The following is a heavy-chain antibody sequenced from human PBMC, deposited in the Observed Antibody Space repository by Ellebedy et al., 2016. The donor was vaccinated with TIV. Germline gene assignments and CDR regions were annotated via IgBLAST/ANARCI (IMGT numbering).Heavy chain of an antibody. CDR2: IYNDGSST. CDR3: VRDGSYDYGDY. D-gene: IGHD3-16*01. Sequence: GESLKISCAASGFTFNSYAMHWVRQAPGKGLVWVSRIYNDGSSTSYADSVEVRFTISRDNPKNTVYLQMNSLRVEDTAVYYCVRDGSYDYGDYWGQGTVVTVSS. V-gene: IGHV3-74*01. J-gene: IGHJ4*02. CDR1: GFTFNSYA.